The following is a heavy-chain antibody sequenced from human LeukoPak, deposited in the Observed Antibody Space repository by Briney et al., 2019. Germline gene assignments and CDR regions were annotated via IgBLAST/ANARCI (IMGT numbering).Heavy chain of an antibody. J-gene: IGHJ5*02. Sequence: SETLSLTCTVSGGSISSYYWGWIRQPPGKGLEWIGSIYYSGSTYYNPSLKSRVTISVDTSKNQFSLKLSSVTAADTAVYYCARHGRYGDYVGSNWFDPWGQGTLVTVSS. CDR1: GGSISSYY. CDR2: IYYSGST. D-gene: IGHD4-17*01. V-gene: IGHV4-39*01. CDR3: ARHGRYGDYVGSNWFDP.